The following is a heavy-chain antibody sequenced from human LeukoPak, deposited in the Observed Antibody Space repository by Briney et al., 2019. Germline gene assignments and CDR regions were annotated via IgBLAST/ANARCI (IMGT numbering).Heavy chain of an antibody. Sequence: GGSLRLSCAASGFTFSSYAMSWVRQAPGKGLGWVSAISGSGGSTYYADSVKGRFTISRDNSKNTLYLQMNSLRAEDTAVYYCARVGSNGRYVDYWGQGTLVTVSS. CDR1: GFTFSSYA. D-gene: IGHD1-26*01. CDR2: ISGSGGST. J-gene: IGHJ4*02. V-gene: IGHV3-23*01. CDR3: ARVGSNGRYVDY.